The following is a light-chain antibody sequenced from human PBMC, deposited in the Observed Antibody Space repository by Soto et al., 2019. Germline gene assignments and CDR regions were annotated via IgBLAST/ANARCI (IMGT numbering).Light chain of an antibody. CDR1: SSDVGSYDV. V-gene: IGLV2-14*02. CDR3: MSYIASTTTHWI. J-gene: IGLJ2*01. Sequence: QSALTQPASVSGSPGQSITISCTGASSDVGSYDVVSWYQQHPGKAPKLIIYEATKRPSGVSNRFSGSKAGNTASLTISGLQADDEADYYCMSYIASTTTHWILGGGTKLTVL. CDR2: EAT.